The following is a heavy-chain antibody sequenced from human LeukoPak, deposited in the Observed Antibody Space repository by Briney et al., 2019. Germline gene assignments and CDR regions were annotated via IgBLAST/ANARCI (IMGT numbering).Heavy chain of an antibody. Sequence: ASVKVSCKASGGTFSSSAISWVRQAPGQGLEWMGRSISILGIANYAQKFQGRVTITADKSTSTAYMELSSLRSEDTAVYYCALEMATIKAFDICGQGTMVTVSS. CDR2: SISILGIA. J-gene: IGHJ3*02. CDR3: ALEMATIKAFDI. CDR1: GGTFSSSA. V-gene: IGHV1-69*04. D-gene: IGHD5-24*01.